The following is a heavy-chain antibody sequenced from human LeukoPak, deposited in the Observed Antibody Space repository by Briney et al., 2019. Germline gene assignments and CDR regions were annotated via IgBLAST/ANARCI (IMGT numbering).Heavy chain of an antibody. J-gene: IGHJ4*02. D-gene: IGHD5-18*01. CDR1: GGSISSCGYY. CDR2: IYYSGST. CDR3: ARETRGYSYGYVH. V-gene: IGHV4-31*03. Sequence: PSETLSLTCTVSGGSISSCGYYWSWIRQHPGKGLEWIGYIYYSGSTYYNPSLKSRVTISVDTSKNQFSLKLSSVTAADTAVYYCARETRGYSYGYVHWGQGTLVTVSS.